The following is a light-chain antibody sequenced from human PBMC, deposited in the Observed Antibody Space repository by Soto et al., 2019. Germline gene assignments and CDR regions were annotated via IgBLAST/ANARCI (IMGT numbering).Light chain of an antibody. CDR2: KAS. V-gene: IGKV1-5*03. Sequence: DIQMTQSPSTLSASVGDRVTITCRASQSISTYLAWYQQKPGKAPKLLFYKASSLESGVPSRFSGSGSGTEFTLTISSLQPDDFATYYCQQYNSYRWTFGLGTKVE. CDR1: QSISTY. CDR3: QQYNSYRWT. J-gene: IGKJ1*01.